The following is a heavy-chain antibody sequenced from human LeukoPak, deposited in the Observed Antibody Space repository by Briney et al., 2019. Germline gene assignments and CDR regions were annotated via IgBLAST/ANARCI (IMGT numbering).Heavy chain of an antibody. CDR2: ISSSSSYI. D-gene: IGHD5-18*01. Sequence: GGSLRLSCAASGFTFSSYSMNWVRQAPGKGLEWVSSISSSSSYIYYADSVKGRFTISRDNAKNSLYLRMNSLRAEDTAVYYCARDLRGYSYPSLFDYWGQGTLVTVSS. CDR1: GFTFSSYS. J-gene: IGHJ4*02. V-gene: IGHV3-21*01. CDR3: ARDLRGYSYPSLFDY.